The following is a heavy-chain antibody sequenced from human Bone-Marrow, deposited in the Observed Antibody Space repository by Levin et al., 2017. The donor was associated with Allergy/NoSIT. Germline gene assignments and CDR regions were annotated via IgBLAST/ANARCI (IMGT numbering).Heavy chain of an antibody. CDR2: IYGDDST. CDR1: GLTVSSNY. Sequence: AGGSLRLSCAASGLTVSSNYMSWVRQAPGKGLEWVAVIYGDDSTYYADSVKGRFTISRDNSKNTLYLQMNSLRAEDTATYYCARVRNLYNWFDPWGQGTLVTVSS. J-gene: IGHJ5*02. V-gene: IGHV3-53*01. CDR3: ARVRNLYNWFDP.